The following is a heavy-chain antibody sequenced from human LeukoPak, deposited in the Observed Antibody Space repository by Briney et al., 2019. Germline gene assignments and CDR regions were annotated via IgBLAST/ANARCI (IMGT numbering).Heavy chain of an antibody. CDR3: AKDLGGNWNYRPAFDI. V-gene: IGHV3-11*01. J-gene: IGHJ3*02. D-gene: IGHD1-7*01. CDR1: GFTFSDHF. CDR2: INPTGSTI. Sequence: PGGSLRLSCAASGFTFSDHFLSWIRQAPGKGLEWLSYINPTGSTINYADSVRGRFTISRDNAQSSLYLQMNGLRADDMAVYYCAKDLGGNWNYRPAFDIWGQGTLVAVSS.